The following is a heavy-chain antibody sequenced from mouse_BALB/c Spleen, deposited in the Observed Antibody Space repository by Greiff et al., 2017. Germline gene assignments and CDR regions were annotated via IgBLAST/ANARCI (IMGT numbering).Heavy chain of an antibody. J-gene: IGHJ4*01. Sequence: EVKLMESGAELVKPGASVKLSCTASGFNIKDTYMHWVKQRPEQGLEWIGRIDPANGNTKYDPKFQGKATITADTSSNTAYLQLSSLTSEDTAVYYCARGIYYYGSSPYYYAMDYWGQGTSVTVSS. CDR2: IDPANGNT. CDR1: GFNIKDTY. V-gene: IGHV14-3*02. CDR3: ARGIYYYGSSPYYYAMDY. D-gene: IGHD1-1*01.